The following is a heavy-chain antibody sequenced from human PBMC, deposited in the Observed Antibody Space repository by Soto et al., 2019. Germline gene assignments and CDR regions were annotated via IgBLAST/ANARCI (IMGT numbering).Heavy chain of an antibody. CDR3: ARMDSGWYVDY. CDR2: ISSSSSYI. J-gene: IGHJ4*02. CDR1: GFTFSSYS. Sequence: GGSLRLSCAASGFTFSSYSMNWVRQAPGKGLEWVSSISSSSSYIYYADSVKGRFTISRDNAKNSLYLQMSSLRAEDTAVYYCARMDSGWYVDYWGQGTLVTVSS. V-gene: IGHV3-21*01. D-gene: IGHD6-19*01.